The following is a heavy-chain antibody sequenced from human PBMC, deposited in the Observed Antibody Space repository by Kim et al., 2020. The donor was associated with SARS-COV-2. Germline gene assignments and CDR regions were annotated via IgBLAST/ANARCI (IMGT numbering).Heavy chain of an antibody. J-gene: IGHJ6*02. CDR2: IYYSGST. V-gene: IGHV4-59*01. Sequence: SETLSLTCTVSGGSINSYYWSWIRQPPGKGLEWIGYIYYSGSTNYNPSLKSRVTISVDTSKNQFSLKLSSVTAADTAVYYCARDLRTTVTALYYYYGMDVWGQGTTVTVSS. CDR1: GGSINSYY. CDR3: ARDLRTTVTALYYYYGMDV. D-gene: IGHD4-17*01.